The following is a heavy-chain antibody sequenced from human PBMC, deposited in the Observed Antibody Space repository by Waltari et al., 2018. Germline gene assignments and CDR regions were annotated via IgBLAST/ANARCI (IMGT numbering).Heavy chain of an antibody. CDR3: AKDPPGSYYEGFDE. J-gene: IGHJ3*01. CDR2: ISGSCAET. D-gene: IGHD1-26*01. CDR1: GFRFSLYG. V-gene: IGHV3-23*04. Sequence: EANLAESGGGLVQPGGSLRLSCTASGFRFSLYGRSWVRQAPGKGLWWVSAISGSCAETFYADSVKDRFVISRDNSKNTVFLEMNSLRAEDTALYYCAKDPPGSYYEGFDEWGQGTMVTVSS.